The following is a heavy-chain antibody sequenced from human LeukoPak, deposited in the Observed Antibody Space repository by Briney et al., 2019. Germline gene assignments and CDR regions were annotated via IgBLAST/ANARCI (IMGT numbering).Heavy chain of an antibody. Sequence: GGSLRLSCAASGFTVSSNYMSWVRQAPGKGLEWVAVISYDGSNKYYADSVKGRFTISRDNSKNTLYLQMNSLRAEDTAVYYCARANWFDPWGQGTLVTVSS. CDR3: ARANWFDP. V-gene: IGHV3-30-3*01. CDR2: ISYDGSNK. J-gene: IGHJ5*02. CDR1: GFTVSSNY.